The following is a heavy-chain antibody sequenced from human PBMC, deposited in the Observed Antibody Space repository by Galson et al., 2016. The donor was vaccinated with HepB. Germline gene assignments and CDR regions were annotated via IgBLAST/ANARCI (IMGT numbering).Heavy chain of an antibody. V-gene: IGHV3-21*04. CDR2: ISTTGRYI. Sequence: SLRLSCAASGFTFDTYCMNWVRQAPGKGLEWVASISTTGRYIYYADSVEGRFTISGDTSTSTVYMELSSLRSEDTAVYYCARSPQWLEHFDYWGQGTLVTVSS. CDR3: ARSPQWLEHFDY. CDR1: GFTFDTYC. D-gene: IGHD6-19*01. J-gene: IGHJ4*02.